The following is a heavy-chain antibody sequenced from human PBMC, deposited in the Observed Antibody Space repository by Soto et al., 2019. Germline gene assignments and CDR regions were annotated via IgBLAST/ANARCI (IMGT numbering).Heavy chain of an antibody. CDR2: ISAHNGNT. CDR1: GYALTTYG. D-gene: IGHD1-1*01. CDR3: ARGRYGDY. J-gene: IGHJ4*02. Sequence: QVHLVQSGAEVKKPGASVKVSYKGSGYALTTYGITWVRQAPGQGLEWMGWISAHNGNTNYAQKLQGRATVTRDTSTSTAYMELRSLRSDDTAVYYCARGRYGDYWGQGALVTVSS. V-gene: IGHV1-18*01.